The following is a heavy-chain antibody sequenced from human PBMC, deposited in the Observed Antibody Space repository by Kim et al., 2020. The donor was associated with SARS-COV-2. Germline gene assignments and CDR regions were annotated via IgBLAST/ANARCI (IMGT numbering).Heavy chain of an antibody. D-gene: IGHD2-15*01. CDR3: ARYKVVAAAYYFDY. J-gene: IGHJ4*02. Sequence: AQKCQGGVTITADESTSTAYMELSSLRSEDTAVYYCARYKVVAAAYYFDYWGQGTLVTVSS. V-gene: IGHV1-69*01.